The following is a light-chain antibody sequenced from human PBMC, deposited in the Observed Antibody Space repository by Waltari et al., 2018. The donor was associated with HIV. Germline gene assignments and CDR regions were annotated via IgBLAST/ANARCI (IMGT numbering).Light chain of an antibody. CDR2: RNN. CDR3: ATWNDSL. V-gene: IGLV1-47*01. Sequence: QSVLTQPPSASGTPGQRVTISCSGRSSNIGSNCVYWNHHLPGTAPKLLVYRNNQRPSGVPDRLSGSKAGTSASLAISGLRSEDEADYYCATWNDSLVGGGTKLTVL. J-gene: IGLJ2*01. CDR1: SSNIGSNC.